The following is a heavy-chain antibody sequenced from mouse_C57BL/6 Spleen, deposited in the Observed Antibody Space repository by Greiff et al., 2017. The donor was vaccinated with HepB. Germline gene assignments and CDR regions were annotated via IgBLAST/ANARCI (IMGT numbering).Heavy chain of an antibody. CDR2: IHPYYGTI. CDR3: ARGYYSNYFDY. Sequence: EVQLQQSGPELVKPGASVKISCKASGYSFTDYNINWVKQSNGKCFEWIGVIHPYYGTISYNQKFKGKATLTVDQSSSTAYMQLNSLTSEDSAVYYCARGYYSNYFDYWGQGTTLTIAS. D-gene: IGHD2-5*01. V-gene: IGHV1-39*01. CDR1: GYSFTDYN. J-gene: IGHJ2*01.